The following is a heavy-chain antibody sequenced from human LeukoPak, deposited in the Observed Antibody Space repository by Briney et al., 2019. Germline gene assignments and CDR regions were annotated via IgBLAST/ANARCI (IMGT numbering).Heavy chain of an antibody. CDR2: IIPIFGTA. CDR1: GCTFSIYA. D-gene: IGHD6-19*01. Sequence: AVKVSCKASGCTFSIYAISWVRQAPGQGLGWMGRIIPIFGTANYAQKFQGRVRFTTAESTSTAYMALSSMRSEDTAVYYCARDLPSSGLVYWGQGTLVTVSS. CDR3: ARDLPSSGLVY. J-gene: IGHJ4*02. V-gene: IGHV1-69*05.